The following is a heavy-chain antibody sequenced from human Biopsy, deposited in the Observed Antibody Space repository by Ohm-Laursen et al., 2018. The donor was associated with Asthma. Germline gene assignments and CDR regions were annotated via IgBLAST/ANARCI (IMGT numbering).Heavy chain of an antibody. D-gene: IGHD1-1*01. Sequence: LSLTCVASGFSFSNFAIHWVRQAPGKGLEWVGVISKDASTQDHADSVKGRFTMARDNSKNTLDLQMSSLREEDTAVYYCVRDGTDDAFDIWGQGTVVSVSS. CDR2: ISKDASTQ. J-gene: IGHJ3*02. V-gene: IGHV3-30*15. CDR1: GFSFSNFA. CDR3: VRDGTDDAFDI.